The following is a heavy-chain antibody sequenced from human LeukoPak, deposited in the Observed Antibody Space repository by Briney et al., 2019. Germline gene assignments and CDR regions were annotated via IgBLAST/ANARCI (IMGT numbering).Heavy chain of an antibody. CDR1: GFTCSSYW. CDR3: ARQKQWLAVYYFDY. Sequence: GGSLRLSCAASGFTCSSYWMSWFRQAPGKGLEWVANIKQDGSEKYYVDSVKGRFTISRDNAKNSLYLQMNSLRAEDTAVYYCARQKQWLAVYYFDYWGQGTLVTVSS. CDR2: IKQDGSEK. V-gene: IGHV3-7*01. D-gene: IGHD6-19*01. J-gene: IGHJ4*02.